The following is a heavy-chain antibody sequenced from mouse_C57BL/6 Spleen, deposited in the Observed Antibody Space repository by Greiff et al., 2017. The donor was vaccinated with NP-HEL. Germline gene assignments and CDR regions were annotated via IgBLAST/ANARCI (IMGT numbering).Heavy chain of an antibody. CDR2: IYPGSGNT. Sequence: QVQLQQSGAELVRPGASVKLSCKASGYTFTDYYINWVKQRPGQGLEWIARIYPGSGNTYYNEKFKGKATLTAEKSSSTAYMQLSSLTSEDSAVYFCARNGNFITGFAYWGQGTLVTVSA. CDR1: GYTFTDYY. V-gene: IGHV1-76*01. CDR3: ARNGNFITGFAY. J-gene: IGHJ3*01. D-gene: IGHD1-2*01.